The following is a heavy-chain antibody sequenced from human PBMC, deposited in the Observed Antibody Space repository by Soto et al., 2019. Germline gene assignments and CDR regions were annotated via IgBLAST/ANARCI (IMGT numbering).Heavy chain of an antibody. CDR1: GFTFNIAA. D-gene: IGHD1-7*01. CDR3: ARQAVALELDV. CDR2: IRNKANGYAT. Sequence: SLRLSCSASGFTFNIAAIHWVRQASGKGLEWVGLIRNKANGYATAYAPSLKGRITVSRDDSKNMAFLEMNSLKTEDTAVYYCARQAVALELDVSG. V-gene: IGHV3-73*01. J-gene: IGHJ6*01.